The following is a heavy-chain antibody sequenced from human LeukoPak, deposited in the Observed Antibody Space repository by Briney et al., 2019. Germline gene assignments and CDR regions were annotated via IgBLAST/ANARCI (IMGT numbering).Heavy chain of an antibody. Sequence: SMTLSCAASTFTLSSYAMEWVRQAPGKGLEWVAVISYDGSNKYYADSVKGRFTISRDNSKNTLYLQMNSLRAEDTAVYYCARDRYSDYDPVAFDIWGQGTMATVSS. CDR3: ARDRYSDYDPVAFDI. CDR2: ISYDGSNK. D-gene: IGHD5-12*01. J-gene: IGHJ3*02. CDR1: TFTLSSYA. V-gene: IGHV3-30-3*01.